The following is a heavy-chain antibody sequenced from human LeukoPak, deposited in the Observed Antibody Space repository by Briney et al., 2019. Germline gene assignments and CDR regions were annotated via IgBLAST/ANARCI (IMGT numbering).Heavy chain of an antibody. CDR1: GFTFSRYN. Sequence: GGSLRLSCAASGFTFSRYNMSWVRQAPGKGLEWVASIKRDGSEKYYVDSVKGRFTISRDNAKNSLYLQMNSLRAEDTAVYHCVREASGGTKGVSGTFDIWGQGTLVTVSS. V-gene: IGHV3-7*01. J-gene: IGHJ3*02. CDR3: VREASGGTKGVSGTFDI. D-gene: IGHD6-13*01. CDR2: IKRDGSEK.